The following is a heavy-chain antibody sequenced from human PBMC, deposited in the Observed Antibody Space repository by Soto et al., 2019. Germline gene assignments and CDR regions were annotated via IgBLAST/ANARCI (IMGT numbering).Heavy chain of an antibody. J-gene: IGHJ4*02. D-gene: IGHD4-17*01. CDR2: ITGGVVRT. CDR1: GFTFSSYA. CDR3: AKDFLSATLTTVADY. V-gene: IGHV3-23*01. Sequence: EAYLLESGGGLVQPGASLRLSCAASGFTFSSYAMNWVRQAPGKGLEWVSGITGGVVRTYYADSVKGRFTISRDNSKNTLYLQMNSLRDEDTAVYYCAKDFLSATLTTVADYWGQGTLVAVSS.